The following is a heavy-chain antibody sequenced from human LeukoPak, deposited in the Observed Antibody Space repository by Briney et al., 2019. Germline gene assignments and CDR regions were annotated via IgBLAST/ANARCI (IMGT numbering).Heavy chain of an antibody. CDR2: VYYSWST. CDR1: GDSIKTSSYY. J-gene: IGHJ4*02. V-gene: IGHV4-39*01. CDR3: ARHYSSGYELDVDY. Sequence: PSETLSLTCTVSGDSIKTSSYYWGWIRQPPGKGLEWIGSVYYSWSTYYNPSLKSRLTISVDTSKNQFSLNLSSVTAADTAVYFCARHYSSGYELDVDYWGQGTLVTVSS. D-gene: IGHD3-22*01.